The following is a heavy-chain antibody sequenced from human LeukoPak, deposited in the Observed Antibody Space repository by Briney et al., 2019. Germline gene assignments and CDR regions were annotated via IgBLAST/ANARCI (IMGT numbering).Heavy chain of an antibody. CDR1: GFTFSSYE. CDR2: ISSSGSTI. D-gene: IGHD3-22*01. Sequence: GGSLRLSCAASGFTFSSYEMNWVRQAPGKGLEWVSYISSSGSTIYYADSVKGRFTISRDNSKNTLYLQMNSLRAEDTAVYYCAKDRSFVITPFDYWGQGTLVTVSS. CDR3: AKDRSFVITPFDY. J-gene: IGHJ4*02. V-gene: IGHV3-48*03.